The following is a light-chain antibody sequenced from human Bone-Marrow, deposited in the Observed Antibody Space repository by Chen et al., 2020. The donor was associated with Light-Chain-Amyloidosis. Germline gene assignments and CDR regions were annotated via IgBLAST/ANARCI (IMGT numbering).Light chain of an antibody. Sequence: QSALTQPSSVSGSPGQSITIPCTGTSSDVGGDNHVSWYQQHPDNAPKLMIYEVTNRPSWVPDRFSGSKSDHTASLTISGLQTEDEADYFCSSYTITNTLVFGSGTRVTVL. V-gene: IGLV2-14*01. CDR2: EVT. J-gene: IGLJ1*01. CDR1: SSDVGGDNH. CDR3: SSYTITNTLV.